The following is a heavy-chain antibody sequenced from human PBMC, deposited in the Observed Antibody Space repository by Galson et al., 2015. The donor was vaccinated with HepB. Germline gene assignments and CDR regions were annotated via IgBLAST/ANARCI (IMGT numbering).Heavy chain of an antibody. V-gene: IGHV3-23*01. Sequence: SLRLSCAASGFTFSSYAMSWVRQAPGKGLEWVSAISGGGGSTYYADSVKGRFTISRDNSKNTLYLQMNSLRAEDTAVYYCAKAFTAIRAPWDYWGQGTLVTVSS. CDR3: AKAFTAIRAPWDY. J-gene: IGHJ4*02. CDR2: ISGGGGST. D-gene: IGHD2-2*02. CDR1: GFTFSSYA.